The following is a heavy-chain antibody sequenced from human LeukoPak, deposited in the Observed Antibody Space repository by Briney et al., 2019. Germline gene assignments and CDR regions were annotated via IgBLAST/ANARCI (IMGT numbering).Heavy chain of an antibody. V-gene: IGHV3-7*04. CDR3: ARVYGGNAGPDY. CDR2: IKQDGSEK. Sequence: SGGSLRLSCAAFGFILGDYGMHWVRQAPGKGLEWVANIKQDGSEKYYVDSVKGRFTFSRDNAKNSLYLQMNSLRAEDTAVYYCARVYGGNAGPDYWGQGTLVTVSS. J-gene: IGHJ4*02. CDR1: GFILGDYG. D-gene: IGHD4-23*01.